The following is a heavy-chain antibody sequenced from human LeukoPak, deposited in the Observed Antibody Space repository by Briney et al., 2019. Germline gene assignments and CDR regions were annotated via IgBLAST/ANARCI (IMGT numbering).Heavy chain of an antibody. D-gene: IGHD3-22*01. CDR1: GFTFSSYW. CDR2: IKQDGSEK. CDR3: EREIGSGYYGYYYYYGMDV. Sequence: QPGGSLRLSCAASGFTFSSYWMSWVRQAPGKGLEWVANIKQDGSEKYYVDSVKGRFTISRDNAKNSLYLQMNSLRAEDTAVYYCEREIGSGYYGYYYYYGMDVWGQGTTVTVSS. V-gene: IGHV3-7*01. J-gene: IGHJ6*02.